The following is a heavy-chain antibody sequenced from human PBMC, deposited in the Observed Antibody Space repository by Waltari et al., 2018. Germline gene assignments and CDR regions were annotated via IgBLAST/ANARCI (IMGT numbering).Heavy chain of an antibody. CDR3: ASEIVGATISWFDP. Sequence: QVQLQESGPGLLKPSQTLSLTCTVSGGSTSGGSYYWSSIPRPAGKGLEWIGYIYTSGSTNYNPSLKSRVTISVDTSKNQFSLKLSSVTAADTAVYYCASEIVGATISWFDPWGQGTLVTVSS. CDR2: IYTSGST. CDR1: GGSTSGGSYY. V-gene: IGHV4-61*09. D-gene: IGHD1-26*01. J-gene: IGHJ5*02.